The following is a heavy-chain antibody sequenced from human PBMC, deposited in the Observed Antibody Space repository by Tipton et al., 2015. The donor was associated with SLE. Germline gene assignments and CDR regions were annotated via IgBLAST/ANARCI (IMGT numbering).Heavy chain of an antibody. J-gene: IGHJ1*01. V-gene: IGHV4-59*11. D-gene: IGHD4-17*01. CDR2: IYYSGST. CDR3: ARAYGDYAEYFQH. CDR1: GGSISSHY. Sequence: TLSLTCTVSGGSISSHYWSWIRQPPGKGLEWIGYIYYSGSTNYNPSLKSRVTISVDTSKNQFSLKLSSVTAADTAVYYCARAYGDYAEYFQHWGQSTLVTVSS.